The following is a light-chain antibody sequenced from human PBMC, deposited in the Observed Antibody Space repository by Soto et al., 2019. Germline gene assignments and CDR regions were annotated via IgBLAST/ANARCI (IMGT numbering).Light chain of an antibody. J-gene: IGKJ1*01. CDR3: QQYVGLPPT. V-gene: IGKV3-20*01. CDR2: GAS. CDR1: QSVSSSY. Sequence: EIVLTQSPGTLSLSPGERDTLSCRASQSVSSSYLAWYQQKPGQAPRPLIYGASSRATGIPDRFSGSGSGTDFTLTISRLEPEDFAVYYCQQYVGLPPTFGQGTRWIS.